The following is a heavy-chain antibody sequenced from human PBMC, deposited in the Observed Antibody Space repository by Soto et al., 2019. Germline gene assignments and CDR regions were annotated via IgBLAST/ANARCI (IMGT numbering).Heavy chain of an antibody. J-gene: IGHJ3*02. Sequence: QVQLQESGPGLVKPSETLSLTCTVSGGSISSYYWSWIRQSPGKGLEWIGNIFYSGNSNYNLSLKSRVTMSVDTSKNQFILKLNSVTAADTAVYYCASRDYNDAFDIWGQGTMVTVSS. V-gene: IGHV4-59*01. D-gene: IGHD4-4*01. CDR1: GGSISSYY. CDR3: ASRDYNDAFDI. CDR2: IFYSGNS.